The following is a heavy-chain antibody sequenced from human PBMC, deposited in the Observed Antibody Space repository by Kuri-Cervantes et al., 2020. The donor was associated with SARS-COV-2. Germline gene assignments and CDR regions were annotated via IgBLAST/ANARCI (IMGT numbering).Heavy chain of an antibody. CDR1: GYTFTSYY. Sequence: ASVKVSCKASGYTFTSYYMHWVRQAPGQGLEWMGVINPSGGSTSYAQKFHGRVTMTRDTSTTTVYMELRSLRSEDTAVYYWARRSGYCSSTSCYFFDYWGQGTLVTVSS. CDR2: INPSGGST. J-gene: IGHJ4*02. D-gene: IGHD2-2*01. V-gene: IGHV1-46*01. CDR3: ARRSGYCSSTSCYFFDY.